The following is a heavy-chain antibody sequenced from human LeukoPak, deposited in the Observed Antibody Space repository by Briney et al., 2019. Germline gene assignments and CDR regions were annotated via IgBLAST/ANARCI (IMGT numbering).Heavy chain of an antibody. Sequence: GGSLRLSCAASGFTFSIHAMSWVRQAPGKGLEWVSAIGGGGDDTSYADSVKGRFTISRDNSKNTLYLQMNSLRAEDTAVYYCAKDRTYSFGYNNCFDPWGQGTLVTVSS. J-gene: IGHJ5*02. CDR1: GFTFSIHA. CDR3: AKDRTYSFGYNNCFDP. CDR2: IGGGGDDT. D-gene: IGHD5-18*01. V-gene: IGHV3-23*01.